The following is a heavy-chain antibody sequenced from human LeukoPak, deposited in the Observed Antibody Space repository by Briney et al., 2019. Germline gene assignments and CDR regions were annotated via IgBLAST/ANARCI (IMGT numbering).Heavy chain of an antibody. CDR3: AREWAGYYDSSPRPFDY. CDR1: GYTFTSYY. D-gene: IGHD3-22*01. CDR2: INPSGGST. V-gene: IGHV1-46*01. Sequence: ASVKVSCKASGYTFTSYYMHWVRQAPGQGLEWMGIINPSGGSTSYAQKFQGRVTMTRDMSTSTVYMELSSLRSEDTAVYYCAREWAGYYDSSPRPFDYWGQGTLVTVSS. J-gene: IGHJ4*02.